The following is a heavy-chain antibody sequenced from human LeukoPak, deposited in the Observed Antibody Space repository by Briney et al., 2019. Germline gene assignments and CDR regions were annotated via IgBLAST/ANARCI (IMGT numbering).Heavy chain of an antibody. CDR2: IKQDGSEK. CDR1: GFTFSDYW. Sequence: GGSLRLSCVASGFTFSDYWMTWVRQAPGKGLEWVANIKQDGSEKYYVDSVKGRFTISRDNAKNSLYLQMNTLRAEDTAVYYCARGSPVDYWGKGTLVTVSS. CDR3: ARGSPVDY. V-gene: IGHV3-7*01. J-gene: IGHJ4*02.